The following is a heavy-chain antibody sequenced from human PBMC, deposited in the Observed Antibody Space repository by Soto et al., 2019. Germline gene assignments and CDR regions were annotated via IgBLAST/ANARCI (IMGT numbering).Heavy chain of an antibody. D-gene: IGHD1-26*01. Sequence: QVQLVQSGAELKKPGASVKVSCKASGYTFTDYAFHWVRQAPGQRFEWMAWINAGTGNRISSQKFQGRLTLTTDTSARTVYMDLSSLTSADTAVYYCARVGAQINTFDLWGQGTLVTVSA. CDR2: INAGTGNR. CDR3: ARVGAQINTFDL. CDR1: GYTFTDYA. J-gene: IGHJ5*02. V-gene: IGHV1-3*01.